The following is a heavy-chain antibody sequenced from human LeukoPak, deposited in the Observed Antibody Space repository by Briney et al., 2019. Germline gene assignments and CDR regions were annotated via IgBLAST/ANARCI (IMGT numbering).Heavy chain of an antibody. CDR2: IYYSGST. V-gene: IGHV4-59*01. J-gene: IGHJ3*02. D-gene: IGHD3-22*01. CDR1: GGSITSYY. CDR3: ARVCPYYYDSSGYPKSADAFDI. Sequence: SETLSLTCTVSGGSITSYYWSWIRQPPGKGLEWIGYIYYSGSTNYNPSLKSRVTISVDTSKNQFSLELSSVTAADTAVYYCARVCPYYYDSSGYPKSADAFDIWGQGTMVTVSS.